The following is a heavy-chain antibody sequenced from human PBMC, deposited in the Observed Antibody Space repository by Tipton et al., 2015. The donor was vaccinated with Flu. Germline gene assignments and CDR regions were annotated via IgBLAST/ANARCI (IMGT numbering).Heavy chain of an antibody. V-gene: IGHV4-38-2*01. D-gene: IGHD1-1*01. CDR1: VQSISSGYY. Sequence: TLSLTCDVSVQSISSGYYWGLIRQAPGKGLEWISSMYYSGNTYYNPSLKSRVTISVDTSKNQISLTVTSVTAADTAVYYCTKSHEDAIQYCVEVWGHGTAVTVSS. J-gene: IGHJ6*02. CDR2: MYYSGNT. CDR3: TKSHEDAIQYCVEV.